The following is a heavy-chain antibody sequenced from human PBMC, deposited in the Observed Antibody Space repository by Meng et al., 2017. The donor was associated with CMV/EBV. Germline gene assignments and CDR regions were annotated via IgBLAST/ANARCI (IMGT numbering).Heavy chain of an antibody. Sequence: GGSLRLSCAASGFTFSSYWLSWVRQAPGTGLEWVANIKQDGSEKSYVDSVKGRFTISRDNAKNSLYLQMNSLRAEDTAVYYCARGDVPAPPFPYYYGMDVWGQGTTVTVSS. CDR3: ARGDVPAPPFPYYYGMDV. V-gene: IGHV3-7*01. J-gene: IGHJ6*02. D-gene: IGHD2-2*01. CDR2: IKQDGSEK. CDR1: GFTFSSYW.